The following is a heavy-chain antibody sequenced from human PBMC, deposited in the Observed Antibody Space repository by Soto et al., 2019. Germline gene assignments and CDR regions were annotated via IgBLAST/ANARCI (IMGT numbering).Heavy chain of an antibody. CDR3: ARDLRIFGVVICPGMDV. Sequence: GGSLRLSCAASGFTFSSYAMHWVRQAPGKGLEWVAVISYDGSNKYYADSVKGRFTISRDNSKNTPYLQMNSLRAEDTAVYYCARDLRIFGVVICPGMDVWGQGTTVTVSS. D-gene: IGHD3-3*01. CDR1: GFTFSSYA. V-gene: IGHV3-30-3*01. CDR2: ISYDGSNK. J-gene: IGHJ6*02.